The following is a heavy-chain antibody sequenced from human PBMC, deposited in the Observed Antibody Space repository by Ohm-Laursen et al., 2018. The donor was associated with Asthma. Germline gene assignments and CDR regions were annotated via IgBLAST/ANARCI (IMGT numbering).Heavy chain of an antibody. Sequence: GASVKVSCKASGGTFSSYAISWVRQAPGQGLEWMGGIIPIFGTANYAQKFQGRVTITADESTSTAYMELSSLRSEDTAVYYCVREDFDWPPGYCDYWGQGTLVTVSS. CDR3: VREDFDWPPGYCDY. J-gene: IGHJ4*02. V-gene: IGHV1-69*13. CDR1: GGTFSSYA. D-gene: IGHD3-9*01. CDR2: IIPIFGTA.